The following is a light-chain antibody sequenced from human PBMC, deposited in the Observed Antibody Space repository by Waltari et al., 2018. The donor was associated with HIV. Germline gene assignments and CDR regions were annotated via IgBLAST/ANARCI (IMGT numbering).Light chain of an antibody. Sequence: DIVMTQSPLSLPVTPGEPASISCRSSESLLHSSGFNYLDWYLQKEGRPPQLLIYWGSNRASWVPDRFTGSGSGTDFTLKISRVEAEDVGIYFCMQSLQTPLTFGGGTKVEMK. J-gene: IGKJ4*01. CDR3: MQSLQTPLT. V-gene: IGKV2-28*01. CDR2: WGS. CDR1: ESLLHSSGFNY.